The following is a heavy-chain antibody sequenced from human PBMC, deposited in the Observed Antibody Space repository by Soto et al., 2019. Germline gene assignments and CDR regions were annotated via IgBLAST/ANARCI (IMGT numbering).Heavy chain of an antibody. V-gene: IGHV1-46*01. Sequence: QVQLVQSGADVKKPGTSVKVSCKAAGYSFTNYCMYWVRQAPGQGLEWMGMINPRTGSTRYAQKCQDRVTLTRDTATTTVYMELSTLISVDTAVYYCARDGGLLTASWHYDLWGPGTLVTVSS. CDR3: ARDGGLLTASWHYDL. D-gene: IGHD2-15*01. CDR2: INPRTGST. CDR1: GYSFTNYC. J-gene: IGHJ2*01.